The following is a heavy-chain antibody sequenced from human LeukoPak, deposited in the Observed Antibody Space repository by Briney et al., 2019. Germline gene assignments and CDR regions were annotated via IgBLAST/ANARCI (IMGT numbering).Heavy chain of an antibody. V-gene: IGHV3-23*01. CDR2: ISGSGGST. Sequence: GGSLRLSCAASGFTFSSYAMSWVRQAPGKGLEWVSAISGSGGSTYYADSVKGRFTISRDNSKNTLYLQMNSLRAEDTAVYYCARGSSSGYYPSFDYWGQGTLVTVSS. D-gene: IGHD3-22*01. J-gene: IGHJ4*02. CDR1: GFTFSSYA. CDR3: ARGSSSGYYPSFDY.